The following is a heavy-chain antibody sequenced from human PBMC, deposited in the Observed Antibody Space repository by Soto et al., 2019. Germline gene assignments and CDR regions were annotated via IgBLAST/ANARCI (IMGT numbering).Heavy chain of an antibody. CDR2: IYWNDDK. CDR1: GFSLSTSGVG. CDR3: AHISRGVTRPLFDY. V-gene: IGHV2-5*01. Sequence: QITLKESGPTLVKPTQTLTLTCTFSGFSLSTSGVGVGWIRQPPGKALEWLALIYWNDDKRYSPSLKSRLTITKDTSKNQVVLTMTNMDPVDTATYYCAHISRGVTRPLFDYWGQGTLVTVSS. D-gene: IGHD3-10*01. J-gene: IGHJ4*02.